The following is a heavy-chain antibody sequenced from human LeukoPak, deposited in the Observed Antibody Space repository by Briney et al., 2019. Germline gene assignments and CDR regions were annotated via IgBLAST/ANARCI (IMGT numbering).Heavy chain of an antibody. CDR3: ARSYSSSWYSSFDI. Sequence: SETLSLTCTVSSDSIFSSNWRSWVRQPPGKGLEWIGQIFHSGSTSYSPSLKSRVTISADKSKNQVSLKLTSVTAADTAVYYCARSYSSSWYSSFDIWGHGTMVTVSS. V-gene: IGHV4-4*02. CDR2: IFHSGST. CDR1: SDSIFSSNW. J-gene: IGHJ3*02. D-gene: IGHD6-13*01.